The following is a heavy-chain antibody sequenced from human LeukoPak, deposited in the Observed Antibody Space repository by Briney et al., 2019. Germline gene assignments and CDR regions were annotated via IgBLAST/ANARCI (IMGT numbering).Heavy chain of an antibody. CDR1: GFTFSSYS. J-gene: IGHJ4*02. Sequence: NPGGSLRLSCAASGFTFSSYSMSWVRQAPGKGLEWVSSISSSSRYIYYADSMKGRFTISRDNAKNSLYLQMNSLRAEDTAVYYCARETYCTNTSCPIGDHFDYWGQGTLVTVSS. V-gene: IGHV3-21*01. D-gene: IGHD2-2*01. CDR3: ARETYCTNTSCPIGDHFDY. CDR2: ISSSSRYI.